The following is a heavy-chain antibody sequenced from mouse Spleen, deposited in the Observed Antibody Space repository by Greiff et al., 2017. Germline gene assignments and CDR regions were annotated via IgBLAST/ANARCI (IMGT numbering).Heavy chain of an antibody. V-gene: IGHV5-9-1*01. CDR1: GFTFSSYA. J-gene: IGHJ2*01. CDR3: ASLTNLFDY. Sequence: EVMLVESGGGLVKPGGSLKLSCAASGFTFSSYAMSWVRQTPEKRLEWVATISSGGSYTYYPDSVKGRFTISRDNAKNTLYLQMSSLRSEDTAMYYCASLTNLFDYWGQGTTLTVSS. CDR2: ISSGGSYT. D-gene: IGHD6-1*01.